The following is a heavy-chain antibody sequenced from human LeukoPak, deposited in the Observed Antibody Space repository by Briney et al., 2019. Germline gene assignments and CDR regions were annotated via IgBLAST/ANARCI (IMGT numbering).Heavy chain of an antibody. CDR3: ARGRGSTSSNFDQ. D-gene: IGHD2-2*01. Sequence: ASVKVSCKASGYTFTSYDINWVRQAPGQGLEWMGWINPNSGGTNYAQKFQGRVTMTRDTSISTAYMELSRLTSDDTAVYYCARGRGSTSSNFDQWGQGTLVTVSS. CDR1: GYTFTSYD. J-gene: IGHJ4*02. CDR2: INPNSGGT. V-gene: IGHV1-2*02.